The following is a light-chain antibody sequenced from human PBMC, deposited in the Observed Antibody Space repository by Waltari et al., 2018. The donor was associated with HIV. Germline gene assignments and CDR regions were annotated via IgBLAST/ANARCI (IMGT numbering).Light chain of an antibody. CDR1: TSDVGGYNY. V-gene: IGLV2-14*01. CDR3: SSFSSSSTPYV. J-gene: IGLJ1*01. CDR2: EVS. Sequence: QSGLTQPASVSGSPGQPLTISCTGTTSDVGGYNYVSWYQPHPGKAPKLIIYEVSNRPSGFSNRFSGSKSGNTASLTISGLQPEDETDYYCSSFSSSSTPYVFGTGTKVTVL.